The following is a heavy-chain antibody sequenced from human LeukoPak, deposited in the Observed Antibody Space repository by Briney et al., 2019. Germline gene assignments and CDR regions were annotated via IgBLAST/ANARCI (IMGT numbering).Heavy chain of an antibody. D-gene: IGHD1-20*01. CDR1: GFSFSGSS. V-gene: IGHV3-30*01. CDR3: ASHINSWTSLAY. CDR2: MSNDGSLQ. Sequence: GGSLRLSCAASGFSFSGSSMRWVRQAPGKGLEWVAVMSNDGSLQYYADSMEGRFIISRDNSKNTLYLQMNSLRAEDTAMYYCASHINSWTSLAYWGQGTLVTVSS. J-gene: IGHJ4*02.